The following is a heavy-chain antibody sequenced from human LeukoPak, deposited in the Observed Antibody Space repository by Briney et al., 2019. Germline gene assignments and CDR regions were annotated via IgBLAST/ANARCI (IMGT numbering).Heavy chain of an antibody. V-gene: IGHV4-39*07. Sequence: SETLSLTCTVSGGSISSSSYYWGWIRQPPGKGLEWIGSIYYSGSTYYNPSLKSRVTISVDTTKNQFSLKLSSVTAADTAVYYCARAITMVRGVISPGWPDAFDIWGQGTMVTVSS. CDR2: IYYSGST. D-gene: IGHD3-10*01. CDR3: ARAITMVRGVISPGWPDAFDI. J-gene: IGHJ3*02. CDR1: GGSISSSSYY.